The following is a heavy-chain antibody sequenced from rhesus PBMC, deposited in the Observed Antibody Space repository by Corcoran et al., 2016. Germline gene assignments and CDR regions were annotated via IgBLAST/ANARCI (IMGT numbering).Heavy chain of an antibody. CDR1: GYSISSGYG. Sequence: QVQLQESGPGLVKPSETLSLTCAVSGYSISSGYGWSWIRQPPGKGLEWIGYIGGIRGSTHYNPSLKSRCTISKDTSKNQFSLKLSSVTAADTAVYYCARVRYNIWTGITGYFEFWGQGALVTVSS. D-gene: IGHD3-3*01. CDR3: ARVRYNIWTGITGYFEF. V-gene: IGHV4-127*01. CDR2: IGGIRGST. J-gene: IGHJ1*01.